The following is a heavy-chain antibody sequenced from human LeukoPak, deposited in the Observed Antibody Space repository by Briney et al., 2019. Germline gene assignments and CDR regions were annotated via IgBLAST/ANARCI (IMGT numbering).Heavy chain of an antibody. Sequence: GESLRLSCAASGFTFDDYAMHWVRQAPGKGLEWVSLISGDGGSTYYADSVKGRFTISRDNSKNSLYLQMNSLRTEDTVLYYCAQLRTDCSSTSCHDYWGQGTLDTVSS. CDR3: AQLRTDCSSTSCHDY. J-gene: IGHJ4*02. D-gene: IGHD2-2*01. V-gene: IGHV3-43*02. CDR2: ISGDGGST. CDR1: GFTFDDYA.